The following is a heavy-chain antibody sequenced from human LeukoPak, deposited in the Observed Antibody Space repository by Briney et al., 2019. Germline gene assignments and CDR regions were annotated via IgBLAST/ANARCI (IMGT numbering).Heavy chain of an antibody. CDR1: GFMFSSYS. CDR3: ARTGNLDY. CDR2: ISSSTTI. V-gene: IGHV3-48*02. J-gene: IGHJ4*02. Sequence: GGSLRLSCAATGFMFSSYSMNWVRQAPGKGLEWVSYISSSTTIHYADSVKGRFTISRDNAKNSLYLQMNSLRDEDTAVYYCARTGNLDYWGQGTLVTVSS.